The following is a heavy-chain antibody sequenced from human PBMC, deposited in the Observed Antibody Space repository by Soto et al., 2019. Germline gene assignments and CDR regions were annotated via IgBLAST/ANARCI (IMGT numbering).Heavy chain of an antibody. CDR3: ARGLRDYYATTGYFCDY. V-gene: IGHV1-69*13. CDR1: GDTFSSYA. J-gene: IGHJ4*02. Sequence: SVKVSCKASGDTFSSYAISWVRQAPGQGLEWVGGIIPIFGTVDYAQKFQGRVTIIADESTSTAYMALSSLRSEDTAVYYCARGLRDYYATTGYFCDYWGQGTLVTVSS. D-gene: IGHD3-22*01. CDR2: IIPIFGTV.